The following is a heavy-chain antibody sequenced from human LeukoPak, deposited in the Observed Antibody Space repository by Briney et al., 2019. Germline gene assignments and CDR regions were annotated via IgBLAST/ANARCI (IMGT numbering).Heavy chain of an antibody. CDR1: GYTLTELS. V-gene: IGHV1-24*01. Sequence: ASVKVSCKVSGYTLTELSMHCVRQAPGKGLEWMGGFDPEDGETIYAQKFQGRVTMTEDTSTDTAYMELSSLRSEDTAVYYCATVIFGVVTSYYYGMDVWGQGTTVTVSS. D-gene: IGHD3-3*02. J-gene: IGHJ6*02. CDR3: ATVIFGVVTSYYYGMDV. CDR2: FDPEDGET.